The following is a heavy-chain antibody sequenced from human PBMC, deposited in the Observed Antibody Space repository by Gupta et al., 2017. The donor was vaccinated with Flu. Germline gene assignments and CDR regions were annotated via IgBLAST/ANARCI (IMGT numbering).Heavy chain of an antibody. CDR2: MSDDGSNQ. V-gene: IGHV3-30*18. D-gene: IGHD1-7*01. CDR1: GFTFSDYG. Sequence: QAQLVQSGGGVVQPGTSLRLSCAASGFTFSDYGMHWVRQDPGKGMEGMAVMSDDGSNQWYADSVRCRFPISRENSKNTLFLQINSLRADDTAVYYCAKGGRHNWNYDGDYWGQGTLVTVSS. CDR3: AKGGRHNWNYDGDY. J-gene: IGHJ4*02.